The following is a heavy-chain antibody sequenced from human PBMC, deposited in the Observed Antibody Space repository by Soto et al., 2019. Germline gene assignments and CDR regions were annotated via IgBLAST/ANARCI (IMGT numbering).Heavy chain of an antibody. Sequence: GGSLRLSCAASGFTFSSYAMSWVRQAPGKGLEWVSEISGSGGSTYYADSVKGRFTISRDNSKNTLYLQLNSLRAEDTAIFYCSKGGSSCCFDCWGPGTQVTVSS. V-gene: IGHV3-23*01. CDR3: SKGGSSCCFDC. J-gene: IGHJ4*02. CDR2: ISGSGGST. CDR1: GFTFSSYA. D-gene: IGHD6-13*01.